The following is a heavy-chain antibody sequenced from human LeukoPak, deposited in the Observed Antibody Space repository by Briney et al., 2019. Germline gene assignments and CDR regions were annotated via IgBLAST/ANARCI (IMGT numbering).Heavy chain of an antibody. CDR3: ARHRAVSVVGNYYFDY. D-gene: IGHD1-26*01. V-gene: IGHV4-39*01. CDR2: IYYSGST. J-gene: IGHJ4*02. Sequence: SQTLSLTCTLSGGSLSTISYYWGWLRQPPGRGLEWIWRIYYSGSTYYKPSLKSRVTRYVDRTKSQFSLKLSSVTAADTAVYYCARHRAVSVVGNYYFDYWGQGTLVTGSS. CDR1: GGSLSTISYY.